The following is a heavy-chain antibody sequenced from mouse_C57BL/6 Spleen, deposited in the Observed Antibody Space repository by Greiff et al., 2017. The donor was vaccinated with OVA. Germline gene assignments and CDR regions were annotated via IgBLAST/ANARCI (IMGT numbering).Heavy chain of an antibody. CDR3: ARDYWFDY. CDR2: ISDGGSYT. Sequence: EVKVEESGGGLVKPGGSLKLSCAASGFTFSSYAMSWVRQTPEKRLEWVATISDGGSYTYYPDNVKGRFTISRDNAKNNLYLQMSHLKSEDTAMYYCARDYWFDYWGQGTTLTVSS. CDR1: GFTFSSYA. D-gene: IGHD1-1*01. J-gene: IGHJ2*01. V-gene: IGHV5-4*01.